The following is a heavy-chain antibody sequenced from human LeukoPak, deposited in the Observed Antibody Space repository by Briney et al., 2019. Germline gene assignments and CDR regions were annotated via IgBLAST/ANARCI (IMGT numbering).Heavy chain of an antibody. Sequence: SETLSLTCTVSGDSISTSSYYWGWIRQPPGKGLEWIGSTYYSGSTHYNPSLKSRVTISVDTSKNQFSLKLSSVTAADTAVYHCARDLIGILTGYVDYWGQGTLVTVSS. CDR1: GDSISTSSYY. V-gene: IGHV4-39*02. D-gene: IGHD3-9*01. CDR3: ARDLIGILTGYVDY. J-gene: IGHJ4*02. CDR2: TYYSGST.